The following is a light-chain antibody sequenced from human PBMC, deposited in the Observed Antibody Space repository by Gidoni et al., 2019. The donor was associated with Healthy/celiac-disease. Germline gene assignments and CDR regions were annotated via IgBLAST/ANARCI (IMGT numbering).Light chain of an antibody. CDR2: AAS. CDR3: QQSYSTLCS. J-gene: IGKJ2*04. V-gene: IGKV1-39*01. CDR1: QNISNY. Sequence: DIQMTQSPSSLSASVGDRVTITCRASQNISNYLNWYQQKPGKAPKLLIYAASSLQSGVPSRFSGSGSGTDFTLTISSLQPEDFATYYCQQSYSTLCSFXQXTKLEIK.